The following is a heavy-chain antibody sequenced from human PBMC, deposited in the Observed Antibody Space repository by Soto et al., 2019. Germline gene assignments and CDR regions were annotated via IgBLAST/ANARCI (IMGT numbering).Heavy chain of an antibody. CDR3: ARDYGKLNP. CDR1: GCTFSSHG. J-gene: IGHJ5*02. D-gene: IGHD2-15*01. CDR2: ISGSGGST. Sequence: GVSLRVSCRASGCTFSSHGMSRVRQAPGKGLEWVSAISGSGGSTYYADSVKGRFTISRDNSKNSLYLQMNSLRAEDTALYYCARDYGKLNPWGQGTLVTVSS. V-gene: IGHV3-23*01.